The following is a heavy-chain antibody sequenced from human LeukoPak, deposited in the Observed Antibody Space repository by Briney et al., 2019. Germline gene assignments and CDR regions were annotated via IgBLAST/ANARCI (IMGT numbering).Heavy chain of an antibody. CDR3: ARDGVPGTYYFDN. J-gene: IGHJ4*02. CDR1: GYTFTKYY. D-gene: IGHD6-19*01. Sequence: ASVKVSCKTSGYTFTKYYIHRARQAPGQGLEWMGMISPSGGSTSYPQKFQGRVTMTRDTSTSTVYMDLTSLRSEDTAVYFCARDGVPGTYYFDNWGQGTLVTVSS. V-gene: IGHV1-46*01. CDR2: ISPSGGST.